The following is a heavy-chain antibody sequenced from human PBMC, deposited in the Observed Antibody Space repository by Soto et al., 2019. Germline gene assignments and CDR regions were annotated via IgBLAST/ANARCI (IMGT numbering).Heavy chain of an antibody. J-gene: IGHJ4*02. V-gene: IGHV4-39*07. CDR3: AREKVGAIDY. D-gene: IGHD1-26*01. Sequence: PSETLSLTCTVSGGSIISSSYYLGWIRKPPGKGLEWIGSIYYSGSTYYNPSLKSRVTISVDTSKNQISLKLSSLRSEDTAVYYCAREKVGAIDYWGQGTLVTVSS. CDR1: GGSIISSSYY. CDR2: IYYSGST.